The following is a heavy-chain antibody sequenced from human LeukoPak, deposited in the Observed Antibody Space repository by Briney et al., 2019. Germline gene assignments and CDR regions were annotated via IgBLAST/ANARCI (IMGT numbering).Heavy chain of an antibody. V-gene: IGHV3-48*03. CDR1: GFTFSSYE. Sequence: GGSLRLSCAASGFTFSSYEMNWVRQAPGKGLEWVSYISSSGSTIYYADSVKGRFTISRDNAKNSLYLQMNSLRAEDTAVYYCASAFGGVIVFPNWFDTWGQGTLVTVSS. J-gene: IGHJ5*02. D-gene: IGHD3-16*02. CDR2: ISSSGSTI. CDR3: ASAFGGVIVFPNWFDT.